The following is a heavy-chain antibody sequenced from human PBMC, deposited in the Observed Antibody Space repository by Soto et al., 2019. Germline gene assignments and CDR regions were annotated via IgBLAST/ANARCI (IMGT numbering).Heavy chain of an antibody. Sequence: QVQLVQSGAEVKKPGASVKVSCKASGYTFTSYYMHWVRQAPGQGLEWMGIINPSGGSTSYAQKFQGRVTMTRDTSTSTVYMELSSPRSEDTAVYYCASSSPGSRTLMDIWGQGTMVTVSS. CDR3: ASSSPGSRTLMDI. J-gene: IGHJ3*02. V-gene: IGHV1-46*03. D-gene: IGHD6-13*01. CDR2: INPSGGST. CDR1: GYTFTSYY.